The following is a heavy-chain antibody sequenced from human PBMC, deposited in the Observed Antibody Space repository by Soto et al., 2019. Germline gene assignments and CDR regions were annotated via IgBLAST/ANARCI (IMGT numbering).Heavy chain of an antibody. Sequence: SVKVSCKASGGTFSSYAISWVRQAPGQGLEWMGGIIPIFGTANYAQKFQGRVTITADESTSTAYMELSSLRSEDTAVYYCAIVGSMVRGAADYYYYGMDVWGQGTTVTVSS. CDR2: IIPIFGTA. CDR1: GGTFSSYA. D-gene: IGHD3-10*01. CDR3: AIVGSMVRGAADYYYYGMDV. V-gene: IGHV1-69*13. J-gene: IGHJ6*02.